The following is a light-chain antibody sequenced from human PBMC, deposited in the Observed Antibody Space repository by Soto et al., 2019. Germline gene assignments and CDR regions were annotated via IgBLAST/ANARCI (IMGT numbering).Light chain of an antibody. CDR1: QSVSSY. J-gene: IGKJ4*01. Sequence: EIVLTQSPATLSLSPGERATLSCRASQSVSSYLAWYQQKPGQAPRLLIYDASNRATGIPARFSGSGSGTDFTLTISSLEPADFAVYYCQQRSNWLTFGGGTKV. CDR2: DAS. CDR3: QQRSNWLT. V-gene: IGKV3-11*01.